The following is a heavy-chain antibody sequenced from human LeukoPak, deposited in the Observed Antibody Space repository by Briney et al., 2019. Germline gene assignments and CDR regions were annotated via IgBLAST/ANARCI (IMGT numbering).Heavy chain of an antibody. CDR3: ARAIAGDYNDY. D-gene: IGHD3-16*02. Sequence: GASVKVSCKASGYTFSNYGISWVRQAPGQGLEWMGWISAYNGNTNYAQKLQGRVTMTTDTSTSTPYMELRSLRSDDTAVYYCARAIAGDYNDYWGQGTLVTVSS. CDR2: ISAYNGNT. J-gene: IGHJ4*02. CDR1: GYTFSNYG. V-gene: IGHV1-18*01.